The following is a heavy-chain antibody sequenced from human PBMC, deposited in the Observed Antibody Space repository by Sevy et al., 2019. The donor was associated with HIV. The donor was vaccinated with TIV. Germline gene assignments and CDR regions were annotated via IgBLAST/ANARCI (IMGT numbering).Heavy chain of an antibody. D-gene: IGHD1-26*01. CDR1: GFSFSNYA. V-gene: IGHV3-30*04. CDR3: ARDLPHLLPWELSRASDY. CDR2: ISYDGINK. Sequence: GGSLRLSCAASGFSFSNYAMHWVRQSPGKGLEWVAMISYDGINKDYADSVKGRFTLSRDNSKNTFFLQMNSLRAEDTALYYCARDLPHLLPWELSRASDYWGQGTLVTVS. J-gene: IGHJ4*02.